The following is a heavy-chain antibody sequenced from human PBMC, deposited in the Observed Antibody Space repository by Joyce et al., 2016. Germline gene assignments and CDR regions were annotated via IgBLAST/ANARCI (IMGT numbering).Heavy chain of an antibody. Sequence: EMQVVESGGGLIQPGGSLRLSCAASGFSVSSKYMSWVRQAPGKGLECVALSYSEGPTYLADSVKGRFTISRDNSKNTLDLQMNNLRAEDTAVYYCASARGALGFFDYWGQGTLVTVSS. CDR3: ASARGALGFFDY. CDR1: GFSVSSKY. V-gene: IGHV3-53*01. CDR2: SYSEGPT. J-gene: IGHJ4*02. D-gene: IGHD1-26*01.